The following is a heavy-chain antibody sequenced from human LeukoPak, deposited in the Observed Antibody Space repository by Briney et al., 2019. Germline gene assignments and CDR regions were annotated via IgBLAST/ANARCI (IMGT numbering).Heavy chain of an antibody. Sequence: GGSLRLSCAASGFIFSSHAMHWVRQAPGKGLEWVAVIQYDGSEKRYADSVKGRFTISRDNAKNSLYLQMNSLRVEDTAVYYCAKEGRSLQTYWGQGTLVTVSS. V-gene: IGHV3-30-3*01. CDR1: GFIFSSHA. D-gene: IGHD5-24*01. J-gene: IGHJ4*02. CDR2: IQYDGSEK. CDR3: AKEGRSLQTY.